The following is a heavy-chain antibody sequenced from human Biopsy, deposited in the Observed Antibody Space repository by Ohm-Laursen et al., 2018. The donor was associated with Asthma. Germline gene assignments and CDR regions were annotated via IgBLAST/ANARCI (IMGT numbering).Heavy chain of an antibody. CDR2: IHHSGTS. V-gene: IGHV4-31*03. J-gene: IGHJ4*02. CDR1: GDSITSGGCC. Sequence: SQTLFLTCTVSGDSITSGGCCWNWIRQHPGKGLEWIGYIHHSGTSYFNPSLKSRVSFSRDTSKNQFSLRLSSVTAADTAMYYCARIPRRSGSYFVDYWGQGTLVTVSS. CDR3: ARIPRRSGSYFVDY. D-gene: IGHD3-22*01.